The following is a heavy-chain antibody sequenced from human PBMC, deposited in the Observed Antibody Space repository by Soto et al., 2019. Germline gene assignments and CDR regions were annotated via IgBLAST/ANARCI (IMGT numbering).Heavy chain of an antibody. V-gene: IGHV1-18*04. CDR2: ITAYNGNT. Sequence: QVQLVQSGAEVKKPGASVKVTCKASGYIFTSYAISWVRQAPGQGLEWMGWITAYNGNTNYAQKLQGRVAMTTDTSTSTAYMELRSLRYDATAVDYCARGGVGSTSAWFDPWGQGTLVTVSS. CDR1: GYIFTSYA. J-gene: IGHJ5*02. CDR3: ARGGVGSTSAWFDP. D-gene: IGHD1-26*01.